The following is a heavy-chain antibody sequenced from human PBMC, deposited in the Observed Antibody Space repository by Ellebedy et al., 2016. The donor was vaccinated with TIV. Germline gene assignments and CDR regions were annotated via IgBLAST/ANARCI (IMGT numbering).Heavy chain of an antibody. Sequence: SVKVSCXASGGTFSSYAISWVRQAPGQGLEWMGGIIPIFGTANYAQKFQGRVTITADKSTSTAYMELSSLRSEDTAVYYCALNGPFAGTYYYGMDVWGQGTTVTVSS. J-gene: IGHJ6*02. CDR3: ALNGPFAGTYYYGMDV. CDR1: GGTFSSYA. CDR2: IIPIFGTA. D-gene: IGHD6-13*01. V-gene: IGHV1-69*06.